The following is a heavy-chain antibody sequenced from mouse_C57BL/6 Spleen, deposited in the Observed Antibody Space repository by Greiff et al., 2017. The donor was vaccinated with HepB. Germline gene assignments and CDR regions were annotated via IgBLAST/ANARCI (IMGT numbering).Heavy chain of an antibody. CDR2: FYPGSGSI. J-gene: IGHJ4*01. Sequence: VQLQQSGAELVKPGASVKLSCKASGYTFTEYTIHWVKQRSGQGLEWIGWFYPGSGSIKYNGKFKDKDTLTADNSSSTVYMELSRLTSEGSAVYCCARHEEGPNYYAMDYWGQGTSVTVSS. CDR3: ARHEEGPNYYAMDY. V-gene: IGHV1-62-2*01. CDR1: GYTFTEYT.